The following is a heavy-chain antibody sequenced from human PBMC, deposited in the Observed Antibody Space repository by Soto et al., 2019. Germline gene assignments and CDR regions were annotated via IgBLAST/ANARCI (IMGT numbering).Heavy chain of an antibody. Sequence: NPSETLSLTCTVSGGSISSSSYYWGWIRQPPGKGLEWIGSIYYSGSTYYNPSLKSRVTISVDTSKNQFSLKLSSVTAADTAVYYCARRAYYGDYVGGTYYFDYWGQGTPVTVSS. D-gene: IGHD4-17*01. CDR1: GGSISSSSYY. V-gene: IGHV4-39*01. CDR3: ARRAYYGDYVGGTYYFDY. CDR2: IYYSGST. J-gene: IGHJ4*02.